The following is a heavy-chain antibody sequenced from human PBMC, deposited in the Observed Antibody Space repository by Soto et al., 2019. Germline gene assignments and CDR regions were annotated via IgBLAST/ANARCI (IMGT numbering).Heavy chain of an antibody. Sequence: QVQLVQSGAEVKKPGSSVKVSCKASGGTFSSYAISWVRQAPGQGLEWMGGIIPIFGTANYAQKFQGRVTITADESTRPECMELRSLRSEDTAVYYCAGEEPWNYRYYYGMDVWGQGTTVTVSS. D-gene: IGHD1-7*01. CDR2: IIPIFGTA. V-gene: IGHV1-69*12. CDR3: AGEEPWNYRYYYGMDV. J-gene: IGHJ6*02. CDR1: GGTFSSYA.